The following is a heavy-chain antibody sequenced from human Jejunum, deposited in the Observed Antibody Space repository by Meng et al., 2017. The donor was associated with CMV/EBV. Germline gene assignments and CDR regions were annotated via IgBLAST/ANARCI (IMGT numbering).Heavy chain of an antibody. J-gene: IGHJ3*02. V-gene: IGHV3-74*01. CDR2: IDSDGSTT. CDR3: ASSMQFDMDAFDM. CDR1: RFSFGTKW. Sequence: SRFSFGTKWMHGVRQAPGKGLVWVARIDSDGSTTSYADSVKGRFTISRDSAKNTLYLEMNSLRVGDTAVYYCASSMQFDMDAFDMWGQGTMVTVSS. D-gene: IGHD2-15*01.